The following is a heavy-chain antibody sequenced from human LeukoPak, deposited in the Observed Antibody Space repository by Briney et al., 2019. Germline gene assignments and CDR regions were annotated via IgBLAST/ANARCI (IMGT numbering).Heavy chain of an antibody. V-gene: IGHV3-33*01. CDR3: ARDGGSSGYYDALDI. J-gene: IGHJ3*02. CDR1: GFTFSSYG. D-gene: IGHD3-22*01. CDR2: IWYDGRNK. Sequence: GGSLRLSCAASGFTFSSYGMHWVRQAPGRGLEWVALIWYDGRNKYYADSVKGRFTISRDNSKNTLSLQLNSLRDEDTAVYYCARDGGSSGYYDALDIWGQGTMVTVSA.